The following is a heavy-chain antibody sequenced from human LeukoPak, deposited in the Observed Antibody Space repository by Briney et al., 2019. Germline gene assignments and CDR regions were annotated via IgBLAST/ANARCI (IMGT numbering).Heavy chain of an antibody. V-gene: IGHV1-18*01. Sequence: ASVKVSCKASGYSFTSSDITWVRQAPGQGLEWMGWISTNNGNTNYAQKFQGGVRMTTERSTNTAYMELRTLRSDDTAVYYCARSDWAAVGPIDAFDIWGQGTMVTVSS. D-gene: IGHD6-13*01. CDR3: ARSDWAAVGPIDAFDI. CDR1: GYSFTSSD. J-gene: IGHJ3*02. CDR2: ISTNNGNT.